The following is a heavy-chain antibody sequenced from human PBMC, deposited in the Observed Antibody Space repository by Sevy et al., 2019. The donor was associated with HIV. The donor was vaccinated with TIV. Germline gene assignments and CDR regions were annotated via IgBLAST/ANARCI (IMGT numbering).Heavy chain of an antibody. CDR2: IAGYNDDA. CDR1: GYIFTAYH. CDR3: ARGRATNTGSYFFDH. J-gene: IGHJ4*02. Sequence: ASVKDSCKASGYIFTAYHITWVRRAPGQGLEWMGWIAGYNDDANYAQNFQDRVTMATDVSKKTAYMELRSLTSDDTAVYYCARGRATNTGSYFFDHWAQGTLVTVSS. V-gene: IGHV1-18*01. D-gene: IGHD2-8*02.